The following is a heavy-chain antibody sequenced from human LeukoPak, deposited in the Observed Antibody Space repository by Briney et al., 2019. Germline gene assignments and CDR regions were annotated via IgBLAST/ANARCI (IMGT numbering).Heavy chain of an antibody. V-gene: IGHV3-23*01. CDR2: ISGSGGST. CDR1: GFTFSSYA. Sequence: GGSLRLSCAASGFTFSSYAMSWVRQAPGKGLEWVSAISGSGGSTYYADSVKGRFTNSRDNSKNTLYLQMNSLRAEDTAVYYCAKTLGLGELKFDYWGQGTLVTVSS. CDR3: AKTLGLGELKFDY. D-gene: IGHD3-16*01. J-gene: IGHJ4*02.